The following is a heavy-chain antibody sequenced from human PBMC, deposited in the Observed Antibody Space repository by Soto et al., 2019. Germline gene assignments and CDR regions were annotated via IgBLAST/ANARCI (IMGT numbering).Heavy chain of an antibody. D-gene: IGHD6-13*01. CDR2: IIPIFGTA. CDR1: GGTFSSYA. Sequence: ASVKVSCKASGGTFSSYAISWVRQAPGQGLEWMGGIIPIFGTANYAQKFQGRVTITADESTSTAYMELSSLRSEDTAVYYCARDLIAADAAVFFFDYWGQGTMVNV. CDR3: ARDLIAADAAVFFFDY. J-gene: IGHJ4*02. V-gene: IGHV1-69*13.